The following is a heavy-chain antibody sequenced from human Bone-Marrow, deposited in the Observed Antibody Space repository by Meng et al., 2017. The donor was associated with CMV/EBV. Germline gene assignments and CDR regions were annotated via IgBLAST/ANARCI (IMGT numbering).Heavy chain of an antibody. CDR2: ISYDGSNK. D-gene: IGHD3-3*01. J-gene: IGHJ4*02. V-gene: IGHV3-30*03. Sequence: GGSLRLSCAASGFTVSGNNMTWVRQAPGKGLEWVAVISYDGSNKYYADSVKGRFTISRDNSKNTLYLQMNSLRAEDTAVYYCARDRNYDFWSGYHFDYWGRGTLVTVSS. CDR1: GFTVSGNN. CDR3: ARDRNYDFWSGYHFDY.